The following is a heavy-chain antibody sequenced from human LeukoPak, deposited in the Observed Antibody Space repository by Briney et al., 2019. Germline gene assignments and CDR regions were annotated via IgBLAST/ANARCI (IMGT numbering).Heavy chain of an antibody. Sequence: GGSLRLSCAASGFTFSFYWMSWVRQAPGKGLEWVANIKQDGTETSYMDSVRGRFTICRDNAKNSLYLQMNSLRAEDTAVYYCARNSRRFLEWLSYYMDVWGTGTTVTVSS. J-gene: IGHJ6*03. D-gene: IGHD3-3*01. CDR3: ARNSRRFLEWLSYYMDV. CDR2: IKQDGTET. CDR1: GFTFSFYW. V-gene: IGHV3-7*01.